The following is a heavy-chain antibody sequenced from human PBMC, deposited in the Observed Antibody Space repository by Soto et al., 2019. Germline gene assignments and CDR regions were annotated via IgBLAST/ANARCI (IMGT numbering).Heavy chain of an antibody. CDR2: ISSSRSTI. CDR1: GFSVNTYA. V-gene: IGHV3-48*02. D-gene: IGHD3-3*01. CDR3: ARDRFLEWLNGLEV. Sequence: GGSLRLSCAASGFSVNTYAMNWVRQAPGKGLEWVSYISSSRSTIYYADSVKGRFTISRDNAKNSLYLPMNSLRDEETAVYYCARDRFLEWLNGLEVWGQATTVTVPS. J-gene: IGHJ6*02.